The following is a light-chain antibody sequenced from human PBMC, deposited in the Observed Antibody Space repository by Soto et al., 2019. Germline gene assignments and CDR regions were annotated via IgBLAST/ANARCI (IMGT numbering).Light chain of an antibody. CDR1: QNVLYKSNNENY. V-gene: IGKV4-1*01. Sequence: DIVMTQSPDSLAVSLGERATINCKSSQNVLYKSNNENYLAWYQQKPGQPPKLLIYWASTRKPGVPDRFSGSGSGSDFTLTISSLQAQDVAVYYCQQCYNPPPFTFGQGTKLEI. CDR3: QQCYNPPPFT. J-gene: IGKJ2*01. CDR2: WAS.